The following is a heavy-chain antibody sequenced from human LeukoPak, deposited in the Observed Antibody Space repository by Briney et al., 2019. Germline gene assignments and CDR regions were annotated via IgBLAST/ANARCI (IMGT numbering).Heavy chain of an antibody. J-gene: IGHJ5*02. CDR2: IYHSGST. CDR1: GGSFSGYY. Sequence: SGTLSLTCAVYGGSFSGYYWSWIRQPPGKGLEWIGEIYHSGSTNYNPSLKSRVTISVDKSKNQFSLKLSSVTAADTAVYYCARDKRLLVRWGFDPWGQGTLVTVSS. V-gene: IGHV4-34*01. D-gene: IGHD3-10*01. CDR3: ARDKRLLVRWGFDP.